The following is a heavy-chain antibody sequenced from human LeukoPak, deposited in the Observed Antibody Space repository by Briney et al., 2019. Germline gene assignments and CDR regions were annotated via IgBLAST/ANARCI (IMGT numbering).Heavy chain of an antibody. Sequence: PGGSLRLSCAASEFPFNGYWMSWVRQAPGKGLECVANINQDGSEKYYVDSVRGRFTISRDNAKNSLYLQMNNLRLEDTAVYYCARLGGWTQAWSYGIWGRGTLVTVSS. J-gene: IGHJ4*02. CDR2: INQDGSEK. CDR3: ARLGGWTQAWSYGI. V-gene: IGHV3-7*01. D-gene: IGHD5-18*01. CDR1: EFPFNGYW.